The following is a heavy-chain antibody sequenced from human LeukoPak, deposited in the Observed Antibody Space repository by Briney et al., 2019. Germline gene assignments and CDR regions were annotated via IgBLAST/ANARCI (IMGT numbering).Heavy chain of an antibody. J-gene: IGHJ3*02. Sequence: SETLSLTCTVSGDSISTYYWSWIRQPPGKGLEWIGYIRYSGSANYNPSLRSRVTISIDTSKNQFSLKLSSVTAADTAVYYCARHRYHPMIVVALDAFDIWGQGTMVTVSS. V-gene: IGHV4-59*08. CDR3: ARHRYHPMIVVALDAFDI. CDR1: GDSISTYY. D-gene: IGHD3-22*01. CDR2: IRYSGSA.